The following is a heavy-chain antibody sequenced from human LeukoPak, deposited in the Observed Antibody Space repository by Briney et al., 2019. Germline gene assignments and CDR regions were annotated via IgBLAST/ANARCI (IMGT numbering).Heavy chain of an antibody. D-gene: IGHD2-15*01. CDR1: GYTFSTYD. CDR3: ARGPYCSGGSCYFYFDY. Sequence: ASVKVSCKASGYTFSTYDISWVRQAPGQGLEWLGWISTSNGNTGYVQKLQGRITMTTDTSTTTAYMELRSLRSDDTAVYYCARGPYCSGGSCYFYFDYWGQGTLVTVSS. CDR2: ISTSNGNT. J-gene: IGHJ4*02. V-gene: IGHV1-18*01.